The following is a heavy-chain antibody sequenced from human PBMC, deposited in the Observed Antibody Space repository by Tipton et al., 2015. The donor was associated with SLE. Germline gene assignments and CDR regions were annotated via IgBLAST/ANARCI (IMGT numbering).Heavy chain of an antibody. J-gene: IGHJ3*02. CDR1: GGSISSYY. Sequence: TLSLTCTVSGGSISSYYWSWIRQPPGKGLEWIGYIYYSGSTNYNPSLKSRVTISVDTSKSQFSLQLSSVTAADTAVYYCSSLTRDSRLKACHTWGQGTLVTFSS. CDR2: IYYSGST. V-gene: IGHV4-59*07. CDR3: SSLTRDSRLKACHT. D-gene: IGHD7-27*01.